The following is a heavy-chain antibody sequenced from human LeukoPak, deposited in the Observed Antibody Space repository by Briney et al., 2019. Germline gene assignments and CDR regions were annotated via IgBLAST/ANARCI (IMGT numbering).Heavy chain of an antibody. V-gene: IGHV3-11*01. Sequence: GGSLRLSCAASGFTFSDYYMSWIRQAPGKGLEWVSYISSSGSTIYYADSVEGRFTISRDNAKNSLYLQMNSLRAEDTAVYYCASGGCSSTSCYTYNWFDPWGQGTLVTVSS. CDR2: ISSSGSTI. CDR1: GFTFSDYY. J-gene: IGHJ5*02. CDR3: ASGGCSSTSCYTYNWFDP. D-gene: IGHD2-2*02.